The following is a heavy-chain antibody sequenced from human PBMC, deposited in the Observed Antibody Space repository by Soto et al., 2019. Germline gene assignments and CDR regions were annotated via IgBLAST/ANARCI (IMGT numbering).Heavy chain of an antibody. Sequence: GGSLRLSCVASGFTFENYSMSWVRQAPGKGLEWVAAISGSGGTTYYSESVKGRFTISRDNSKNKVYLQMNDLRVEDAAEYFCAKDSWAIFGVPAGEYYAMDVWGQGTTVTVSS. D-gene: IGHD3-3*01. CDR1: GFTFENYS. V-gene: IGHV3-23*01. CDR3: AKDSWAIFGVPAGEYYAMDV. J-gene: IGHJ6*02. CDR2: ISGSGGTT.